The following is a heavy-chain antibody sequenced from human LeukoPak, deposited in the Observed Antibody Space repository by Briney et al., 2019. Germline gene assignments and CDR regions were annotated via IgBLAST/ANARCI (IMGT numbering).Heavy chain of an antibody. Sequence: ASVKVSCKASGYTFTGYYMHWVRQAPGQGLEWMGWINPNSGGTNCAQKFQGRVTMTRDTSISTAYMELSRLRSDDMAVYYCARAHASLRITMIVVGEHAFDIWGQGTMVTVSS. CDR3: ARAHASLRITMIVVGEHAFDI. CDR2: INPNSGGT. J-gene: IGHJ3*02. CDR1: GYTFTGYY. D-gene: IGHD3-22*01. V-gene: IGHV1-2*02.